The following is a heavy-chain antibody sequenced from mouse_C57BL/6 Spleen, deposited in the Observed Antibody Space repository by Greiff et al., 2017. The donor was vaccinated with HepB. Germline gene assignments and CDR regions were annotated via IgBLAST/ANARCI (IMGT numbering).Heavy chain of an antibody. Sequence: QVQLQQSGAELVKPGASVKLSCKASGYTFTSYWMHWVKQRPGQGLEWIGMIHPNSGSTNYNEKFKSKATLTVDKSSSTAYMQLSSLTSEDSAVYYCAREGFTTVVARNAMDYWGQGTSVTVSS. D-gene: IGHD1-1*01. CDR3: AREGFTTVVARNAMDY. CDR2: IHPNSGST. V-gene: IGHV1-64*01. CDR1: GYTFTSYW. J-gene: IGHJ4*01.